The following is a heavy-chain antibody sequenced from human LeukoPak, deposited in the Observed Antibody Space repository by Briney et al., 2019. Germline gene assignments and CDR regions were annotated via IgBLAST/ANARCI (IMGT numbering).Heavy chain of an antibody. D-gene: IGHD3-3*01. CDR3: ARSTYYDFWSGYYGGWFDP. CDR1: GGSISSSYYY. J-gene: IGHJ5*02. Sequence: SETLSLTCTVSGGSISSSYYYWGWIRQPPGKGLEWIGSIYYSGSTYYNPSLKSRVTISVDTSKNQFSLKLRSVTAADTAVYYCARSTYYDFWSGYYGGWFDPWGQGTLVTVSS. CDR2: IYYSGST. V-gene: IGHV4-39*01.